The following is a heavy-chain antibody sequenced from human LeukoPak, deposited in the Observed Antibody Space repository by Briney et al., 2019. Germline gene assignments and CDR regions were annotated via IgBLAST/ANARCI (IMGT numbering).Heavy chain of an antibody. J-gene: IGHJ4*02. CDR1: GGTFSSYA. CDR2: IIPIFGTA. CDR3: ARDREYSYGYANYFDY. D-gene: IGHD5-18*01. Sequence: AASVKVSCKASGGTFSSYAISWVRQAPGQGLEWMGGIIPIFGTANYAPKFQGRVTITADESTSTAYMELSSLRSEDTAVYYCARDREYSYGYANYFDYWGQGTLVTVSS. V-gene: IGHV1-69*13.